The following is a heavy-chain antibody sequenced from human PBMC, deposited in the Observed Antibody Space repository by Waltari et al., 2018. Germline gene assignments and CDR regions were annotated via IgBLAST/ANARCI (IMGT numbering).Heavy chain of an antibody. V-gene: IGHV1-8*01. Sequence: QVQLVQSGAEVKTPGASVKVSCKASGYTFTSYDINWVRQATGQGLEWMGWMNPNSGNTGYAQKFQGRVTMTRNTSISTAYMELSSLRSEDTAVYYCAREFRPYYDFWSGYLRTKYYYYGMDVWGQGTTVTVSS. J-gene: IGHJ6*02. CDR2: MNPNSGNT. CDR3: AREFRPYYDFWSGYLRTKYYYYGMDV. CDR1: GYTFTSYD. D-gene: IGHD3-3*01.